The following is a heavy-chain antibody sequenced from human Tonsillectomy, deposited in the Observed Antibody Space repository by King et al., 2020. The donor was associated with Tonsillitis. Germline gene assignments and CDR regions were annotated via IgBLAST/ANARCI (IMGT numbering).Heavy chain of an antibody. CDR2: ISSSSSYI. J-gene: IGHJ3*02. CDR1: GFTFSSYS. CDR3: ASHLSHDAFDI. V-gene: IGHV3-21*01. Sequence: VQLVESGGGLVKPGGSLRLSCAASGFTFSSYSMNWVRQAPGKGLEWVSSISSSSSYIYHADSVKGLFTISRYNAKTSLYLQMNSLRAEDTAVYYCASHLSHDAFDIWGQGTMVTVSS.